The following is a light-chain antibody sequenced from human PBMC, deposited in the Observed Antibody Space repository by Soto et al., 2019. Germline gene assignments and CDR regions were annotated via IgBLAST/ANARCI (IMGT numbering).Light chain of an antibody. V-gene: IGKV3-15*01. CDR1: QSVSSK. J-gene: IGKJ1*01. CDR3: QQYGSSLWT. Sequence: IVMTQSPATLSLSPGEGATLSCRASQSVSSKLAWYQQKPGQAPRLLIYGASTRATGIPARFSGSGSGTDFTLIISSLQSEDSEVYYCQQYGSSLWTFGQGTKVDIK. CDR2: GAS.